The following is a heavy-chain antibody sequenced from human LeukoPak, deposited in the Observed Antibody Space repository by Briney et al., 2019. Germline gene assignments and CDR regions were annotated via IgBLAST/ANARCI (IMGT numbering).Heavy chain of an antibody. CDR2: LYYTGTT. CDR3: ASGYYYFMDV. J-gene: IGHJ6*03. CDR1: GGSISSNY. Sequence: PSETLSLTCTVSGGSISSNYWSWIRQPPGKGLEWIGLLYYTGTTNYNSSLKGRATISADTSKKYFSLKQTSVTAADTAVYYCASGYYYFMDVWGKGTTVTVSS. V-gene: IGHV4-59*01. D-gene: IGHD6-13*01.